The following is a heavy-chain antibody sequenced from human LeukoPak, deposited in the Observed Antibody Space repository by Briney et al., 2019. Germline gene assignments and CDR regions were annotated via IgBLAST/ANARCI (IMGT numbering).Heavy chain of an antibody. V-gene: IGHV3-7*03. CDR3: ARGGGLDV. J-gene: IGHJ6*02. CDR1: GFTFSSYW. CDR2: INHNGNEN. D-gene: IGHD3-16*01. Sequence: GGSLRLSCAASGFTFSSYWTNWARQAPGKGLEWVASINHNGNENYYVDSVKGRFTISRDNAKNSLYLQMSNLRAEDTAVYFCARGGGLDVWGQGATVTVSS.